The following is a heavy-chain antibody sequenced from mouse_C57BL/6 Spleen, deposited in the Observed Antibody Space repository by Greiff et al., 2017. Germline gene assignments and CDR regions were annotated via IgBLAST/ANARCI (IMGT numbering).Heavy chain of an antibody. CDR2: IDPSDSET. J-gene: IGHJ3*01. Sequence: QVQLQQPGAELVRPGSSVKLSCKASGYTFTSYWMHWVKQRPRQGLEWIGNIDPSDSETHYNQKFKAKATLTVDKSSSTAYMQLSSLASEDAGVDYCALGGGFAYWGQGTLVTVSA. CDR1: GYTFTSYW. CDR3: ALGGGFAY. V-gene: IGHV1-52*01.